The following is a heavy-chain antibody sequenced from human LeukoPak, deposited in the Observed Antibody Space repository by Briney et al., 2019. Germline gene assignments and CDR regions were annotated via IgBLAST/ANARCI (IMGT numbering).Heavy chain of an antibody. V-gene: IGHV1-46*04. J-gene: IGHJ6*01. CDR3: ARVNGSYLPPYYYYYGMDV. CDR2: INPSGGST. Sequence: GASVKVSCKASGYTFTSYYMHWVRQAPGQGLEWMGIINPSGGSTSYAQKLQGRVTMTRDTSTSTVYMELSSLRSEDTAVYYCARVNGSYLPPYYYYYGMDVWGQGTTVTVSS. D-gene: IGHD1-26*01. CDR1: GYTFTSYY.